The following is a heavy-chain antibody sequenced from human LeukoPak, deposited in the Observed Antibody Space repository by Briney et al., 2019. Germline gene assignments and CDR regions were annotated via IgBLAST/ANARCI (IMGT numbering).Heavy chain of an antibody. D-gene: IGHD6-6*01. V-gene: IGHV1-18*01. J-gene: IGHJ6*03. CDR1: GYTFTSYG. CDR2: ISAYNGNT. Sequence: ASVKVSCKASGYTFTSYGISWVRQAPGQGLEWMGWISAYNGNTNYAQKLQGRVTMTTDTSTSTAYMELSRLRSDDTAVYYCARDLRAAPDYHYYYMDVWGKGTTVTVSS. CDR3: ARDLRAAPDYHYYYMDV.